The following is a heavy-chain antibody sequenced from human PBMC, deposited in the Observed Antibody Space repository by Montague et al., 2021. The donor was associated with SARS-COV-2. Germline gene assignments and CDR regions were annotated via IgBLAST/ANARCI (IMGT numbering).Heavy chain of an antibody. V-gene: IGHV4-59*12. CDR3: ARVSRGQRLAFDF. J-gene: IGHJ4*02. D-gene: IGHD6-25*01. Sequence: SETLSLTCTVSGSSITSYYWSWIRQAPGKGLEWIAYIYSSGSASYNPSLRSRVTMSVDKSTNQFSLRLNSVTAADTAVYYCARVSRGQRLAFDFWGQGALVIVSS. CDR1: GSSITSYY. CDR2: IYSSGSA.